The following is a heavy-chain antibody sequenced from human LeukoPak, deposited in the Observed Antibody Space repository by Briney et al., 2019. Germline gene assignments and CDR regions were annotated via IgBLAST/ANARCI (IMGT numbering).Heavy chain of an antibody. CDR1: GYTFTFYD. Sequence: ASVKVSCKAPGYTFTFYDINWVRQATGQGLEWMGWMNPNSGNTGYAQNFLGRITITRDTSTSMAYMELSSLRSEDTAVYYCARGRRDVFDIWGQGTTVTVS. J-gene: IGHJ3*02. CDR2: MNPNSGNT. CDR3: ARGRRDVFDI. V-gene: IGHV1-8*03.